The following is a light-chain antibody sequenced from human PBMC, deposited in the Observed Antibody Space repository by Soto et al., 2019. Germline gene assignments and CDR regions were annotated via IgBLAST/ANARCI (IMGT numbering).Light chain of an antibody. J-gene: IGKJ5*01. CDR3: QQLNSYPQIT. CDR2: AAS. V-gene: IGKV1-9*01. CDR1: QGISSY. Sequence: DIQLTQSPSFLSAPVGDRVTITCRASQGISSYLAGYQQKPGKAPKLLIYAASTLQSGVPSRFSGSGSGTEFTLTISSLQPEDFATYYCQQLNSYPQITFGQGTRLEIK.